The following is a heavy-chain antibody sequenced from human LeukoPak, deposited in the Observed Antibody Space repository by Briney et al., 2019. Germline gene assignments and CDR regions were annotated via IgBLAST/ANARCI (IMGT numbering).Heavy chain of an antibody. CDR2: IYTSGST. J-gene: IGHJ4*02. CDR1: GGSISSGSYY. CDR3: ARGRRDLYFDY. Sequence: SETLSLTCTVSGGSISSGSYYWSWIRQPAGKGLEWIGRIYTSGSTNYNPSLKSRVTISVDTSKNQFSLKLSSVTAADTAVYYCARGRRDLYFDYWGQGTLVTVSS. V-gene: IGHV4-61*02.